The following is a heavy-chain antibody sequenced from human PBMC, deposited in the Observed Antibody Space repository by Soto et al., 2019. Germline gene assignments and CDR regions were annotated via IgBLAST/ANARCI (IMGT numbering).Heavy chain of an antibody. Sequence: TGGSLRLSCAASGFTFSNAWMSWVRQAPGKGLEWVGRIKSKTDGGTTDYAAPVKGRFTISRDDSKNTPYLQMNSLKTEDTAVYYCTTDRGYSYGPHDYWGQGTLVTVSS. J-gene: IGHJ4*02. V-gene: IGHV3-15*01. CDR2: IKSKTDGGTT. CDR3: TTDRGYSYGPHDY. CDR1: GFTFSNAW. D-gene: IGHD5-18*01.